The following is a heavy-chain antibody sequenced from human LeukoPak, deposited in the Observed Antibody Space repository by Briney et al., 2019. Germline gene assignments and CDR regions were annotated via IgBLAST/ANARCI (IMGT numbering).Heavy chain of an antibody. V-gene: IGHV3-23*01. Sequence: GGSLRLSCAASGFTFSSYAMSWVRQAPGKGLEWVSAISGSGGSTYYADSVKGRFTISRDNAKNSLYLQMNSLRAEDTAVYYCARVEAAYFDYWGQGTLVTVSS. CDR1: GFTFSSYA. D-gene: IGHD6-13*01. CDR2: ISGSGGST. CDR3: ARVEAAYFDY. J-gene: IGHJ4*02.